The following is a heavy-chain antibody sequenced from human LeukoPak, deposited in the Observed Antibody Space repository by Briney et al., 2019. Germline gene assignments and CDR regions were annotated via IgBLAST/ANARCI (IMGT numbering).Heavy chain of an antibody. CDR1: GFTFSSYW. J-gene: IGHJ3*02. V-gene: IGHV3-7*01. CDR3: ARDRHDYGDYHDAFDI. D-gene: IGHD4-17*01. CDR2: IKQDGSEK. Sequence: GGSLRLSCAASGFTFSSYWMSWVRQAPGKGLEWVANIKQDGSEKYYVDSVKGRFTISRDNAKNSLYLQMNSLRAEDTAVYYCARDRHDYGDYHDAFDIWGRETMVTVSS.